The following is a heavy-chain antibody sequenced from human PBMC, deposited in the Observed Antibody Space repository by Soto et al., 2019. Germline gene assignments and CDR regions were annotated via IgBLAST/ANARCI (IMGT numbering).Heavy chain of an antibody. CDR2: INPSGGST. J-gene: IGHJ4*02. V-gene: IGHV1-46*01. CDR1: GYTFTNYY. D-gene: IGHD3-9*01. Sequence: QVQLVQSGAEVKKPGAPVKVSCKASGYTFTNYYIHWVRQAPGQGLEWMGIINPSGGSTSYAQKFQGRFTMTRDTSTSTVYMEVSSLRSEDTAVYYCARDGPLRYFDWLSRYYFDHWGQGTLVTVSS. CDR3: ARDGPLRYFDWLSRYYFDH.